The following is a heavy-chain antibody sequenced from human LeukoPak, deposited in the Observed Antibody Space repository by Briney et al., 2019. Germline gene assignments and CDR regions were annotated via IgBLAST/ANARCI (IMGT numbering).Heavy chain of an antibody. D-gene: IGHD5-12*01. CDR3: ARGGAPKRERHSYYYYYYMDV. CDR2: ISAYNGNT. V-gene: IGHV1-18*01. Sequence: GASVKLSCKASGYTFTSYGISWVRQAPGQGLEWMGWISAYNGNTSYAQKLQGRVTMTTDTSTSTAYMELRSLRSDDTAVYYCARGGAPKRERHSYYYYYYMDVWGKGTTVTVSS. CDR1: GYTFTSYG. J-gene: IGHJ6*03.